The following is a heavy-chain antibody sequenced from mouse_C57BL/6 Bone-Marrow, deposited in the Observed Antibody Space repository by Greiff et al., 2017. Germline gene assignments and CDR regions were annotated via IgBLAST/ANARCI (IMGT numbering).Heavy chain of an antibody. J-gene: IGHJ2*01. CDR1: GYTFTSYW. Sequence: VQLQESGAELVKPGASVKMSCKASGYTFTSYWITWVKQRPGQGLEWIGDIYPGSGSTNYNEKFKSKATLTVDTSSSTAYMQLSSLTSEDSAVYNWARVWGIYYYGPDYWGQGTTLTVSS. V-gene: IGHV1-55*01. D-gene: IGHD1-1*01. CDR3: ARVWGIYYYGPDY. CDR2: IYPGSGST.